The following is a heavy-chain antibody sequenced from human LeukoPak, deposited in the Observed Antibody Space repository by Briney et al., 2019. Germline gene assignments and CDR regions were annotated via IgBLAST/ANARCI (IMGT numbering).Heavy chain of an antibody. Sequence: PGGSLRLSCAASRFTFSSYEMNWVRQAPGKGLEWISYISSSGSSISYADSVKGRFTISRDNAKNSLNLQMNSLRAEDTAVYYCARDVVVPALGQYYFDYWGQGTLVTVSS. CDR1: RFTFSSYE. CDR3: ARDVVVPALGQYYFDY. V-gene: IGHV3-48*03. D-gene: IGHD2-2*01. CDR2: ISSSGSSI. J-gene: IGHJ4*02.